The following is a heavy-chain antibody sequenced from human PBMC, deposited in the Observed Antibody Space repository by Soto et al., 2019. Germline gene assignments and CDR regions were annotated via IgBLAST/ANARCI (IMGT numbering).Heavy chain of an antibody. V-gene: IGHV3-23*01. CDR3: GKRFRGVLLNPEVD. D-gene: IGHD3-10*01. CDR2: ISGSGGYT. Sequence: EVQLLESGGDLVQPGGSLRLSCVASGLTFSSYAMSWVRQAPGKGLEWVSVISGSGGYTDYADSVKGRFTISRDNSKNTLYLQMNSLRAGETAFYYCGKRFRGVLLNPEVDWGQGTLVTVSS. J-gene: IGHJ4*02. CDR1: GLTFSSYA.